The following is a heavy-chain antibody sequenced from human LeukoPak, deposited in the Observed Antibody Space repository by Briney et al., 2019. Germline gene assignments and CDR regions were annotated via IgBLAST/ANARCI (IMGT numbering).Heavy chain of an antibody. CDR3: ARGPGLLWFGELFHDFDN. D-gene: IGHD3-10*01. V-gene: IGHV4-34*01. CDR2: INHSGST. Sequence: PSETLSLTCAVYGGSFSGYYWSWIRQPPGKGLEWIGEINHSGSTNYNPSLKSRVTISVDTSKNQFSLKLSPVTAADTAVYYCARGPGLLWFGELFHDFDNWGQGTLVTVSS. J-gene: IGHJ4*02. CDR1: GGSFSGYY.